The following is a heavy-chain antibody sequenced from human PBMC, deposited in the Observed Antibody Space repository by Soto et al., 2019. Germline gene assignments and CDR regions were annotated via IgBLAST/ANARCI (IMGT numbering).Heavy chain of an antibody. CDR3: ARDVRSSWPTSYYYYGMDV. J-gene: IGHJ6*02. CDR1: GGSISSYY. D-gene: IGHD6-13*01. CDR2: SYYSGST. V-gene: IGHV4-59*01. Sequence: SETLSLTCTVSGGSISSYYWSWSRQPPGKGLEWIGYSYYSGSTNYNPPPKGRGTISVDTSKNQFSLKLSSVTAAATAVYYCARDVRSSWPTSYYYYGMDVWGQGTTVTVSS.